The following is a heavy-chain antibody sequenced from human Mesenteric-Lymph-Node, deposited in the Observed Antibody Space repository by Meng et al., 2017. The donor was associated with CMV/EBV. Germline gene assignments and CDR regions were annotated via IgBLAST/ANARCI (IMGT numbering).Heavy chain of an antibody. J-gene: IGHJ4*02. V-gene: IGHV1-46*01. CDR2: IDPSGGST. CDR1: YTFTNYY. Sequence: YTFTNYYLPWVRQAPGQGLEWMGRIDPSGGSTTYAQKFQGRVTMTRDTSTSTVYMEMSNLRSEDTAVYYCARTVGYAYSGSGTYSNYWGQGTLVTVSS. D-gene: IGHD3-10*01. CDR3: ARTVGYAYSGSGTYSNY.